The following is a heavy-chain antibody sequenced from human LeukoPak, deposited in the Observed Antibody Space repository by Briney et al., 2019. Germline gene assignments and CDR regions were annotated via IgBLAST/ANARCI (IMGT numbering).Heavy chain of an antibody. J-gene: IGHJ4*02. CDR1: GFTFSSYG. CDR3: AKVSYYYDSSGDY. V-gene: IGHV3-30*18. D-gene: IGHD3-22*01. CDR2: ISYDGSNK. Sequence: GRSLRLSCAASGFTFSSYGMHWVRQAPGKGLEWVAVISYDGSNKYYADSVKGRFTISRDNSKSTLYLQMNSLRAEDTAVYYCAKVSYYYDSSGDYWGQGTLVTVSS.